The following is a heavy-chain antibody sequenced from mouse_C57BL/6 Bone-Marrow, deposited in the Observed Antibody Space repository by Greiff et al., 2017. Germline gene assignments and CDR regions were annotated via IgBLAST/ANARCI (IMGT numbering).Heavy chain of an antibody. D-gene: IGHD5-1*01. CDR1: GYTFTTYP. J-gene: IGHJ2*01. Sequence: VKLVESGAELVKPGASVQMSCKASGYTFTTYPIEWMKQNHGKSLEWIGNFHPYNDDTKYNEKFKGKATLTVEKSSNTVYLELSRLTSDDSAVYYCARSSTFFYYFDYWGKGTTLTVSS. CDR3: ARSSTFFYYFDY. CDR2: FHPYNDDT. V-gene: IGHV1-47*01.